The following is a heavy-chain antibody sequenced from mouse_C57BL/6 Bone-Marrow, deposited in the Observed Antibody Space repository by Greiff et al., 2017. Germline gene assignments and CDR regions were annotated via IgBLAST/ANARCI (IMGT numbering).Heavy chain of an antibody. CDR3: SRQVTTVLATKYFDV. CDR2: ISGGGGNT. D-gene: IGHD1-1*01. Sequence: EVMLVESGGGLVKPGGSLKLSCAASGFTFSSYTMSWVRQTPEKRLQWVAAISGGGGNTYYPDSVKGRFTISRDNDKNILYLQMSSLRSEDTAWYYCSRQVTTVLATKYFDVWGTGTTVTVSS. CDR1: GFTFSSYT. J-gene: IGHJ1*03. V-gene: IGHV5-9*01.